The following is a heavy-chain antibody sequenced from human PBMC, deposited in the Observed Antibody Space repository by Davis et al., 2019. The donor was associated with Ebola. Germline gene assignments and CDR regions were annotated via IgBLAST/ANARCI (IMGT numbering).Heavy chain of an antibody. CDR1: GFTFRKAW. J-gene: IGHJ4*02. V-gene: IGHV3-15*01. CDR2: IKSKTDGGTT. D-gene: IGHD3-10*01. CDR3: TTAVLWFSPDY. Sequence: GESLKISCAASGFTFRKAWLSWVRHAPGKGLEWVGRIKSKTDGGTTDYAAPVKGRFTISRDDSKNTLYLQMNSLKTEDTAVYYCTTAVLWFSPDYWGQGTLVTVSS.